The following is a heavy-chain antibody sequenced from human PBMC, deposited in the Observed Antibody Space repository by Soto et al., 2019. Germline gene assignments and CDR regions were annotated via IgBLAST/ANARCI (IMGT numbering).Heavy chain of an antibody. D-gene: IGHD6-13*01. V-gene: IGHV3-21*01. Sequence: PGGSLRLSCAASGFTFSSYSMNWVRQAPGKGLEWVSSISSSSSYIYYADSVKGRFTISRDNAKNSLYLQMNSLRAEDTAVYYCARELGAAGKCVIDYWGQGTLVTVSS. CDR3: ARELGAAGKCVIDY. CDR1: GFTFSSYS. J-gene: IGHJ4*02. CDR2: ISSSSSYI.